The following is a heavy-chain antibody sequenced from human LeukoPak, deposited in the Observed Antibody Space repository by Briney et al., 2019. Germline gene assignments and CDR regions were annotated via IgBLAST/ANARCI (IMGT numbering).Heavy chain of an antibody. J-gene: IGHJ6*02. CDR2: INHSGST. CDR1: GGSFSGYY. Sequence: PSETLSLTCAVYGGSFSGYYWSWIRQPPGRGLEWIGEINHSGSTNYNPSLKSRVTISVDTSKNQFSPKLSSVTAADTAVYYCARGRPMVGLLRGYGMDVWGQGTTVTVSS. CDR3: ARGRPMVGLLRGYGMDV. D-gene: IGHD3-10*02. V-gene: IGHV4-34*01.